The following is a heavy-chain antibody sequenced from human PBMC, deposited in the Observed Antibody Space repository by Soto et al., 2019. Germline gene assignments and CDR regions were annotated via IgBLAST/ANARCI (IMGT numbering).Heavy chain of an antibody. V-gene: IGHV5-51*01. D-gene: IGHD1-26*01. CDR1: GYSFTSYW. J-gene: IGHJ5*02. Sequence: GESLKISCKGSGYSFTSYWIGWVRQMPGKGLEWMGIIYPGDSDTRYSPSFQGQVTISADKSISAAYLQWSSLKASDTAMYYCARSQEWGRIVQENWFDPWGQGTLVTVSS. CDR2: IYPGDSDT. CDR3: ARSQEWGRIVQENWFDP.